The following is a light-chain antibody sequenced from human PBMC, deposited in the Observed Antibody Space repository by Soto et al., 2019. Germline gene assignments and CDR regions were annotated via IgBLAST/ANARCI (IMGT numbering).Light chain of an antibody. V-gene: IGLV1-44*01. CDR3: AAWDDSLNARGV. CDR2: NDN. J-gene: IGLJ3*02. CDR1: RSNIGSNA. Sequence: QSVLTQPPSASGTPGQRVTISCSGSRSNIGSNAVSWYQQLPGTAPKLLIYNDNQRPSGVPDRFSASKSGTSASLAISGLQCEDEADYYCAAWDDSLNARGVFGGGTKLTVL.